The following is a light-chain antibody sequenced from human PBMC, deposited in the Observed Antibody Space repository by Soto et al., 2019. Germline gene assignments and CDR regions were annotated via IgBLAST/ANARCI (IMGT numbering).Light chain of an antibody. CDR2: KAS. Sequence: DIQMTQSPSTLSASVGDRVTITCRASQSVSSWVAWYHLKPGKAPKLRLYKASTLETWFPSRISGSGSGTQFTLTPSKLQPDEFATDYFQHYRSFSGTLGQGTKVAIQ. J-gene: IGKJ1*01. CDR1: QSVSSW. V-gene: IGKV1-5*03. CDR3: QHYRSFSGT.